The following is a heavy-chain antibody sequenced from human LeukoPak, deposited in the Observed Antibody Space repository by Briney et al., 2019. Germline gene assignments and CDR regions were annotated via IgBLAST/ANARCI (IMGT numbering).Heavy chain of an antibody. Sequence: ASVKVSCKASGVTFSSYAISWVRQAPGQGLEWMGGIIPIFGTANYAQKFQGRVTITTDESTSTAYMELSSLRSEDTAVYYCSSSSSPGWFDPWGQGTLVTVSS. CDR3: SSSSSPGWFDP. J-gene: IGHJ5*02. CDR2: IIPIFGTA. D-gene: IGHD6-6*01. CDR1: GVTFSSYA. V-gene: IGHV1-69*05.